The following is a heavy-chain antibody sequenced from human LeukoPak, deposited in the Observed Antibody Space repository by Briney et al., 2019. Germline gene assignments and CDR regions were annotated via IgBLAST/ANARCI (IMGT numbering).Heavy chain of an antibody. J-gene: IGHJ4*02. D-gene: IGHD3-22*01. V-gene: IGHV3-53*01. CDR1: GFTVSSNY. Sequence: GGSLRLSCAASGFTVSSNYMSWVRQAPGKGLEWVSVIYSGGSTYYADSVKGRFTISRDNSKNTLYLQMNSLRAEDTAVYYCAIRGYYYDSSGYSRAFDYWGQGTLVTVSS. CDR3: AIRGYYYDSSGYSRAFDY. CDR2: IYSGGST.